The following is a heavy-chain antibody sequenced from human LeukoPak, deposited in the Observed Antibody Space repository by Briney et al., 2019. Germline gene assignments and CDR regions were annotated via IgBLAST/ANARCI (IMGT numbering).Heavy chain of an antibody. J-gene: IGHJ4*02. CDR2: IYSDGRT. CDR3: ARDLSSRGVISLDY. Sequence: SETLSLTCTVSGGSISNYYWSWIQRPAGKGLEWIGRIYSDGRTNYDLSLSSRLAMSVDTSKNQFSLKLSSVTAADTAVYYCARDLSSRGVISLDYWGQGTLVTVSS. D-gene: IGHD3-10*01. CDR1: GGSISNYY. V-gene: IGHV4-4*07.